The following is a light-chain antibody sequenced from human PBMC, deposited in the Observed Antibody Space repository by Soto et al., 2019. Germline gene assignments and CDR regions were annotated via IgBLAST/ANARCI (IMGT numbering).Light chain of an antibody. Sequence: DIQMTQSPSTLSASVGDRVTITCRASQTISSWLAWYQQKPGKAPNLLIYDASSLESGVPSRFSGRGSGTQFTLTISSLQPDVFATYYCQPYNSFSGTFGPATKVDIK. CDR2: DAS. V-gene: IGKV1-5*01. CDR1: QTISSW. J-gene: IGKJ1*01. CDR3: QPYNSFSGT.